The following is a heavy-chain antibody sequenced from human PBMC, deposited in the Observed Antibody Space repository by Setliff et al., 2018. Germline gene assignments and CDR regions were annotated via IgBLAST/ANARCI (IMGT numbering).Heavy chain of an antibody. D-gene: IGHD3-9*01. J-gene: IGHJ3*02. Sequence: GASVKVSCKASGGTFSSYAISWVRQAPGQGLEWMGGIIPILGIANYAQKFQGRVTITADESTSTAYMELSSLRSEDTAVYYCARDPSPRYDILTGYAPMGAFDIWGQGTMVTVS. V-gene: IGHV1-69*10. CDR1: GGTFSSYA. CDR2: IIPILGIA. CDR3: ARDPSPRYDILTGYAPMGAFDI.